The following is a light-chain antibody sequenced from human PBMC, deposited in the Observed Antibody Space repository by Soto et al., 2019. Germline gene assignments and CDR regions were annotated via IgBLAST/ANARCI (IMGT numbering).Light chain of an antibody. J-gene: IGKJ1*01. Sequence: DIQMTQSPSSVSASVGDRVTITCRASQAFSSWLAWYQQKPGKAPNLLIYAASSLQSGVPSRFSGSGSGTDFTLTISSLQPGDFATYYCQQANSFPLMFGQGTKVEIK. V-gene: IGKV1-12*01. CDR1: QAFSSW. CDR2: AAS. CDR3: QQANSFPLM.